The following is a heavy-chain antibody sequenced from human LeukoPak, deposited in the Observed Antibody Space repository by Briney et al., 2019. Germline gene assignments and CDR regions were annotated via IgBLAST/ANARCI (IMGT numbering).Heavy chain of an antibody. CDR2: IIPIFGTA. CDR1: GGTFSSYA. V-gene: IGHV1-69*13. J-gene: IGHJ5*02. CDR3: AIPKGYSGSRVREVVCDP. Sequence: SVKVSCKASGGTFSSYAISWVRQAPGQGLEWMGGIIPIFGTANYAQKFQGRVTITADESTSTAYMKLSSLRSEDTAVYYCAIPKGYSGSRVREVVCDPWGQGTLVTVSS. D-gene: IGHD1-26*01.